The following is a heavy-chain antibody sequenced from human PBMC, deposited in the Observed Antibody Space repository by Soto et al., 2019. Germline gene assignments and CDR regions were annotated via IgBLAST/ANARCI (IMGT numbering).Heavy chain of an antibody. V-gene: IGHV3-48*02. CDR3: AREGWPLLQTGMDV. Sequence: GGSLRLSCAASGFTFRSYSMNWVRQAPGKGLEWVSYISSSNRTINYADSVKGRLIISRDNAKNSLYLQMHSLRDEDTAVYYCAREGWPLLQTGMDVWGQGTTVTVS. D-gene: IGHD2-15*01. CDR2: ISSSNRTI. CDR1: GFTFRSYS. J-gene: IGHJ6*02.